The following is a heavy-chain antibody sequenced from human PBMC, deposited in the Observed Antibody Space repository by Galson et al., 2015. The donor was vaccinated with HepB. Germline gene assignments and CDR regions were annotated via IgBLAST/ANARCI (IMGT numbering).Heavy chain of an antibody. J-gene: IGHJ3*02. V-gene: IGHV6-1*01. CDR3: ARDRERGGSYYPNDAFDI. CDR1: GDSVSSNSAA. CDR2: TYYRSKWYN. D-gene: IGHD1-26*01. Sequence: CAISGDSVSSNSAAWNWIRQSPSRGLEWLGRTYYRSKWYNDYAVSVKSRITINPDTSKNQFSLQLNSVTPEDTAVYYCARDRERGGSYYPNDAFDIWGQGTMVTVSS.